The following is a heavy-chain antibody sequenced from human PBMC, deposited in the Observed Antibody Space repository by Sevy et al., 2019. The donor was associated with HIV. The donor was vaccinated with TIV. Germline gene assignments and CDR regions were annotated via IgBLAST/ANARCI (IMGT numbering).Heavy chain of an antibody. CDR2: INYSGIT. Sequence: SETLSLTCTVSGASISSSGYYWGWIRQPPGKGLEWIASINYSGITFYNPSLKSRVTISADTSKNQFSLRLSSVTAADSSIYFCVGPKLTYTNDRHYLDYWGQGTVVTVSS. J-gene: IGHJ4*02. CDR3: VGPKLTYTNDRHYLDY. CDR1: GASISSSGYY. V-gene: IGHV4-39*01. D-gene: IGHD1-1*01.